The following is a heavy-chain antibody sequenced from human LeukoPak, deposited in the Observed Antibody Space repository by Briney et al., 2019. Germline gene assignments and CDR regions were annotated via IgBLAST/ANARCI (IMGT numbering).Heavy chain of an antibody. J-gene: IGHJ4*02. CDR1: GFTFSSYW. Sequence: GGSLRLSCAASGFTFSSYWMSWVRQAPGKGLEWVSGISGSGGCTYYADSVKGRFTISRDNSKNTLYLQMNSLRAEDTALYYCAKTDSSDYPYYFDYWGQGTLVTVSS. CDR2: ISGSGGCT. D-gene: IGHD3-22*01. CDR3: AKTDSSDYPYYFDY. V-gene: IGHV3-23*01.